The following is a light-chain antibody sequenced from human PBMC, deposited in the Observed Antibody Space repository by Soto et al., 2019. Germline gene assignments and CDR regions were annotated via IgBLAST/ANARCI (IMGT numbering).Light chain of an antibody. CDR3: QQYTAWPLT. CDR2: AAS. V-gene: IGKV3-15*01. CDR1: QTVYNN. Sequence: EIVMTQSPATLSVSPGERATLSCRASQTVYNNLAWYQQKPGQAPRLLIYAASTRATGFPATFSGSGSGTEFTLTLSSLQSEDFAVYFCQQYTAWPLTFGGGTKVEIK. J-gene: IGKJ4*01.